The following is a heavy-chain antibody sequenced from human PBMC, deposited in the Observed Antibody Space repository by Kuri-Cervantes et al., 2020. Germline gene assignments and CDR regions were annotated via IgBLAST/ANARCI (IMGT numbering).Heavy chain of an antibody. CDR3: ATYYYPDY. Sequence: GESLKISCAASGFTVSSNYMSWVRQAPGKGLEWVSVIYSGGSTYYADSVKGRFTISRDNSKNTLYLQMNSLRAEDTAVYYCATYYYPDYWGQGTLVTVSS. D-gene: IGHD3-10*01. V-gene: IGHV3-53*01. J-gene: IGHJ4*02. CDR2: IYSGGST. CDR1: GFTVSSNY.